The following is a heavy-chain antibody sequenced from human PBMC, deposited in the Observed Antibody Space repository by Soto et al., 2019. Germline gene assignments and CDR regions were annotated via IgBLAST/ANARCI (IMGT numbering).Heavy chain of an antibody. J-gene: IGHJ5*02. Sequence: QVQLQQRGAGLLRPSETLSLTCAVSTESLRGYYWTWIRQSPGKGLEWIGEFSQSGFTNYNPSLESRVTLSVDTSKSEFSLHLTSMTAADTALYYCARGLFSSGWYSYFDPWGQGTPVTVSS. CDR1: TESLRGYY. V-gene: IGHV4-34*01. CDR2: FSQSGFT. D-gene: IGHD6-19*01. CDR3: ARGLFSSGWYSYFDP.